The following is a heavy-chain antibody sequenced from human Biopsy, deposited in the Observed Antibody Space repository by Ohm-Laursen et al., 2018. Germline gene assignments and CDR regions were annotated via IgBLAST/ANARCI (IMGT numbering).Heavy chain of an antibody. CDR2: MNPNSGNT. Sequence: GASVKVSCKASGYTSTNYNVNWGRQAPGQGLEWRGWMNPNSGNTGYAQKFQGRVTMTRNTSISTAYMELSSLTSVDTAVYYCARDFNYDGGGSFNFDYWGQGTLVTVSS. J-gene: IGHJ4*02. D-gene: IGHD3-22*01. CDR1: GYTSTNYN. CDR3: ARDFNYDGGGSFNFDY. V-gene: IGHV1-8*01.